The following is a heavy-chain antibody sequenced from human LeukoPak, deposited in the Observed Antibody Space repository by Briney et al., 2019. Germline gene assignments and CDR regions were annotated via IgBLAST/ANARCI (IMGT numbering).Heavy chain of an antibody. CDR1: GFTFSDYY. V-gene: IGHV3-11*01. Sequence: GRSLRLSCAASGFTFSDYYMSWIRQAPGKGLEWVSYISSSGSTIYYADSVKGRFTISRDNAKNSLYLQMNSLRAEDTAVYYCAREVGYYYDSSGYLDYWGQGTLVTVSS. CDR3: AREVGYYYDSSGYLDY. CDR2: ISSSGSTI. D-gene: IGHD3-22*01. J-gene: IGHJ4*02.